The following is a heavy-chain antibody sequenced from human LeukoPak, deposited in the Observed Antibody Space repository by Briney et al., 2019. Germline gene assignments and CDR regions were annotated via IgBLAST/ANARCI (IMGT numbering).Heavy chain of an antibody. CDR2: IYPGDSDV. CDR1: GYTSYTYW. V-gene: IGHV5-51*01. CDR3: ARLEEDLTLGVAGYWFVP. D-gene: IGHD3-16*01. J-gene: IGHJ5*02. Sequence: GESLKISCQISGYTSYTYWIAWVRQRPGKGLGWMGVIYPGDSDVKYSPSFGDLVTISADKFTDTAYLQWSSLRASDTAMYYCARLEEDLTLGVAGYWFVPWGQGTLVTVS.